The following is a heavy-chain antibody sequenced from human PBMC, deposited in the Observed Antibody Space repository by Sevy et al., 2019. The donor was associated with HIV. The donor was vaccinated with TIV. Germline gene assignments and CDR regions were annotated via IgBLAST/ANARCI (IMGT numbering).Heavy chain of an antibody. V-gene: IGHV3-7*03. CDR1: GFTLSSFW. CDR3: ARDKNHYDRSVYYDAFDI. D-gene: IGHD3-22*01. CDR2: IKEDGSDK. Sequence: GGSLRLSCAASGFTLSSFWMTWVRQAPGKGLEWVANIKEDGSDKNYLDSVKGRFTISRDNAKNSLYLQMNSVRAEDTAVYYCARDKNHYDRSVYYDAFDIWGQGTMVTVSS. J-gene: IGHJ3*02.